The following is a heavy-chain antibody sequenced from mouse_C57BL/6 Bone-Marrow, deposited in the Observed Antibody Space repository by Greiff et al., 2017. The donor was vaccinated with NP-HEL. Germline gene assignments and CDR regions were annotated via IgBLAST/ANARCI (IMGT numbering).Heavy chain of an antibody. Sequence: QVQLQQPGAELVRPGSSVKLSCKASGYTFTSYWMHWVKQRPIQGLEWIGNIDPSDSETHYNQKFKDKATLTVDKSSSTAYMQLSSLTSEDSAVYYCARELYSNYRWYFDDWGTGTTVTVSS. CDR1: GYTFTSYW. CDR2: IDPSDSET. J-gene: IGHJ1*03. V-gene: IGHV1-52*01. CDR3: ARELYSNYRWYFDD. D-gene: IGHD2-12*01.